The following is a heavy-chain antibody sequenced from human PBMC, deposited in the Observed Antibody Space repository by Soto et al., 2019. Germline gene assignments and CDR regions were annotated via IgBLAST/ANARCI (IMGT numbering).Heavy chain of an antibody. CDR3: ALNPGGESTRYYYYGMDV. CDR1: GGTFSSYG. D-gene: IGHD3-10*01. J-gene: IGHJ6*02. Sequence: GGSLIICCAASGGTFSSYGMNWVRQAPGKGLEWVSSISSSSSYIYYADSVKGRFTISRDNAKNSLYLQMNSLRAEDTAVYYCALNPGGESTRYYYYGMDVWGQGTTVNLSS. V-gene: IGHV3-21*01. CDR2: ISSSSSYI.